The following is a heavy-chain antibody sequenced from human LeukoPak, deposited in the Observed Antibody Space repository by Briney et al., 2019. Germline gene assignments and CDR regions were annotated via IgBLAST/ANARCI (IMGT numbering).Heavy chain of an antibody. Sequence: GSLRLSCAASGFAFSNYAMNWARQPPGKGLEWIAENNDSGSTNYNPSLKSRATISVDTSKSQISLKLSSVTAADTAVYYCVRGRRQWLEPPSDYYYYMDVWGKGTTVTVSS. J-gene: IGHJ6*03. D-gene: IGHD6-19*01. CDR1: GFAFSNYA. CDR2: NNDSGST. CDR3: VRGRRQWLEPPSDYYYYMDV. V-gene: IGHV4-34*01.